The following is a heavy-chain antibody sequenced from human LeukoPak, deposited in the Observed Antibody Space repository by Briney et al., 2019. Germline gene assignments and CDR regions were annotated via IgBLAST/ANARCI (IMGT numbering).Heavy chain of an antibody. V-gene: IGHV4-31*03. D-gene: IGHD4-23*01. Sequence: SETLSLTCTVSGASMSSGGCYWTWIRQHPGKGLEWIGSVYSSGTTYYNPSLKSRVAISVDTSENQFSLKVSSVTAADTAEYSCARGTESLSGGMGVWGKGTTVTVSS. CDR1: GASMSSGGCY. CDR3: ARGTESLSGGMGV. CDR2: VYSSGTT. J-gene: IGHJ6*03.